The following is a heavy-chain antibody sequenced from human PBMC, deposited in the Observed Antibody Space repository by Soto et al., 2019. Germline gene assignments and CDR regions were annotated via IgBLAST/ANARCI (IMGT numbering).Heavy chain of an antibody. J-gene: IGHJ6*02. V-gene: IGHV3-30*18. Sequence: LRLSCAAPGFTFSSYGMHWVRQAPGKGLEWVAVISYDGSNKYYADSVKGRFTISRDNSKNTLYLQMNSLRAEDTAVYYCAKDHEADYYYYGMDVWGQGTTVTVSS. CDR3: AKDHEADYYYYGMDV. CDR2: ISYDGSNK. CDR1: GFTFSSYG.